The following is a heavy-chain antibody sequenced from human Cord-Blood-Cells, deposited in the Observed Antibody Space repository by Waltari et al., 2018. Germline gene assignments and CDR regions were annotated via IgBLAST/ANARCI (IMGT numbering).Heavy chain of an antibody. V-gene: IGHV4-34*01. CDR3: ARGVSSSWYARYYFDY. D-gene: IGHD6-13*01. Sequence: QVQLQQWGAGLLKPSETLSLTYAVYGGSFSGYYWSWIRQPPGKGLEWIGEINHSGSTNYNPSLKSRVTISVDTSKNQFSLKLSSVTAADTAVYYCARGVSSSWYARYYFDYWGQGTLVTVSS. CDR2: INHSGST. CDR1: GGSFSGYY. J-gene: IGHJ4*02.